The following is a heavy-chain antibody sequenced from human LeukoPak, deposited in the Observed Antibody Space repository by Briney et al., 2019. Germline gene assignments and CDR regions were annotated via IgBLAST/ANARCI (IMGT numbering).Heavy chain of an antibody. CDR1: GGSISSYY. J-gene: IGHJ6*03. Sequence: PSETLSLTCTVSGGSISSYYGSWIRQPAGKALQCIGRIYTSGNTNYNPSLKSRVTMSVDTSKNQFSLKLSSVTAADTAVYYFKQKTAYDILTGYTYYCMDVWGKGTTVTVSS. D-gene: IGHD3-9*01. CDR3: KQKTAYDILTGYTYYCMDV. V-gene: IGHV4-4*07. CDR2: IYTSGNT.